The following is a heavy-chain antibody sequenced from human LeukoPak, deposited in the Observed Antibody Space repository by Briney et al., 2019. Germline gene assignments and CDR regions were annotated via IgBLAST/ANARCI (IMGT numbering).Heavy chain of an antibody. Sequence: SPSETLSLTCTVSGGSLTSYYWTWIRQPPGKGLEWVGYIYYSGNTNYNPSLKSRVTISLDTSKNRFSLKLSAVTAADTALYYCARTPGGTYYNYMDVWGKGTTVTVSS. J-gene: IGHJ6*03. D-gene: IGHD1-1*01. V-gene: IGHV4-59*01. CDR1: GGSLTSYY. CDR2: IYYSGNT. CDR3: ARTPGGTYYNYMDV.